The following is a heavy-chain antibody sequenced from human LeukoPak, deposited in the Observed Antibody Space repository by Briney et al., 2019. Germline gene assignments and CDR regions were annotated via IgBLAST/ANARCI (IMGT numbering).Heavy chain of an antibody. D-gene: IGHD3-3*01. CDR1: GGTFSSYA. J-gene: IGHJ6*02. V-gene: IGHV1-69*13. CDR3: ARAKDYNFWSGYYRDYYYYGMDV. CDR2: IIPIFGTA. Sequence: SVKVSCRASGGTFSSYAISWVRQAPGQGLEWMGGIIPIFGTANYAQKFQGRVTITADESTSTAYMELSSLRSEDTAVYYCARAKDYNFWSGYYRDYYYYGMDVWGQGTTVTVSS.